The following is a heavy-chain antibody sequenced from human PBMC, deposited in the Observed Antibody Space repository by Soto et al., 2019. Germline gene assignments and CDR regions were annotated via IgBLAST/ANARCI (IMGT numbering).Heavy chain of an antibody. CDR2: ISPGDSDT. J-gene: IGHJ4*02. Sequence: PGESLKISCKGSAYSFSSYWIAWVRQVPGKGLEWMGIISPGDSDTKYSQSFQGQVTISADKSISTAYLPWHSLKASDTGMYYCARHATYYDILSGYYFDYWGQGTLVTVSS. CDR3: ARHATYYDILSGYYFDY. V-gene: IGHV5-51*01. CDR1: AYSFSSYW. D-gene: IGHD3-9*01.